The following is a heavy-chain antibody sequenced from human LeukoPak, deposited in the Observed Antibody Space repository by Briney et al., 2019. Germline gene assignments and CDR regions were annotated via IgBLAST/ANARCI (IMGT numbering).Heavy chain of an antibody. D-gene: IGHD2-15*01. J-gene: IGHJ5*02. CDR3: ARTPTYCSGGSCYSNWFDP. Sequence: PSETLSLTCTVSGGSISSYYWSWIRPPPGKGLEWIGYIYYSGSTNYNPSLKSRVTISVDTSKNQFSLKLSSVTAADTAVYYCARTPTYCSGGSCYSNWFDPWGQGTLVTVSS. CDR2: IYYSGST. V-gene: IGHV4-59*01. CDR1: GGSISSYY.